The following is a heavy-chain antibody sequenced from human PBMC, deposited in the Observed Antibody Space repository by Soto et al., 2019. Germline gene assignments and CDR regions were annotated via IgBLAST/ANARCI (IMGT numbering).Heavy chain of an antibody. CDR2: ISGSGANT. V-gene: IGHV3-23*01. Sequence: EVQVLESGGGLVQPGGSLRLSCAASGFTFSSYAMSWVRQAPGKGLEWVSAISGSGANTYSADSVKGRFTISRDNSKNIVYLQMNSLRVEDTAVYHCAKDENDGATAPFDYWGQGTLVTVSS. D-gene: IGHD1-26*01. CDR1: GFTFSSYA. CDR3: AKDENDGATAPFDY. J-gene: IGHJ4*02.